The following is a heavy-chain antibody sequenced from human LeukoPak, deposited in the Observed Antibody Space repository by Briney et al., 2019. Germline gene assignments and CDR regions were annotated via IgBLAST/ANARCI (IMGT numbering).Heavy chain of an antibody. D-gene: IGHD3-22*01. CDR3: ARARTMIVVVIGAFDI. V-gene: IGHV3-30*02. J-gene: IGHJ3*02. CDR2: IRYGGSNK. Sequence: PGGSLRLSCAASGFTFSSYGMHWVRQAPGKGLEWVAFIRYGGSNKYYADSVKGRSTISRDNSKNTLYLQMNSLRAEDTAVYYCARARTMIVVVIGAFDIWGQGTMVTVSS. CDR1: GFTFSSYG.